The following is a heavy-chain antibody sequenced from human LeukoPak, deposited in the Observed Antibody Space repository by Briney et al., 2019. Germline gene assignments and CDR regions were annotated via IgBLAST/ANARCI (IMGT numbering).Heavy chain of an antibody. D-gene: IGHD5-18*01. J-gene: IGHJ4*02. V-gene: IGHV1-24*01. CDR2: FDPEDGET. CDR1: GYTLTELS. CDR3: ASRIRGWIQLWLGY. Sequence: ASVKVSCKVSGYTLTELSMHWVRQAPGNGLEWMGGFDPEDGETIYAQKFQGRVTMTEDTSTDTAYMELSSLRSEDTAVYYCASRIRGWIQLWLGYWGQGTLVTVSS.